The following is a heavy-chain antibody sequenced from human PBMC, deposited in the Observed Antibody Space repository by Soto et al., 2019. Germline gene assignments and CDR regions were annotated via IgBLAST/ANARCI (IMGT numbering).Heavy chain of an antibody. CDR3: ARDSTGYSSSWLYYYYYYMDV. D-gene: IGHD6-13*01. V-gene: IGHV1-3*01. Sequence: QVQLVQSGAEVKKPGASVKVSCKASGYIFTSYAMHWVRQAPGQRREWMGWINAGNGNTKYSQKFQCRVTITRDTSASTAYMELSSLRSEDTAVYYCARDSTGYSSSWLYYYYYYMDVWGKGTTVTVSS. CDR1: GYIFTSYA. J-gene: IGHJ6*03. CDR2: INAGNGNT.